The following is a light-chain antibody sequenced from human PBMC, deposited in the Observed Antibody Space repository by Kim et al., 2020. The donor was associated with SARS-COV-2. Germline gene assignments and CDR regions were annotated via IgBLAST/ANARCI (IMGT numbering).Light chain of an antibody. CDR2: AAS. CDR1: QSIGNY. CDR3: LQHHSYPLT. V-gene: IGKV1-17*03. J-gene: IGKJ4*01. Sequence: ASVGDRVTITCRTSQSIGNYLTWFQQKPGKVPKRLIFAASSLLSEVPSRFSDSGSGTEFTLTITNLQPEDFATYYCLQHHSYPLTLGGGTKVDIK.